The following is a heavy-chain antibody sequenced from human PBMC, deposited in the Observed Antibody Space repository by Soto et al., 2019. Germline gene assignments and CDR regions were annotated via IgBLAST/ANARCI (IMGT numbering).Heavy chain of an antibody. CDR3: ARVNCGGDCYSFLYYYYGMDV. V-gene: IGHV4-30-4*01. CDR1: GGSISSGDYY. Sequence: SETLSLTCTVSGGSISSGDYYWSWIRQPPGKGLEWIGYIHYSGSTYYNPSLKSRVTISVDTSKNQFSLKLSSVTAADTAVYYCARVNCGGDCYSFLYYYYGMDVWGQGTTVTVSS. J-gene: IGHJ6*02. CDR2: IHYSGST. D-gene: IGHD2-21*02.